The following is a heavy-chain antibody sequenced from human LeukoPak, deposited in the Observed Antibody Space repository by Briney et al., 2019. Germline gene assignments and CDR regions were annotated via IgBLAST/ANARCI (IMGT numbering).Heavy chain of an antibody. CDR2: INHSGST. D-gene: IGHD3-3*01. CDR3: ARVRILRFLEWLTKNYDY. J-gene: IGHJ4*02. Sequence: PSETLSLTCAVYGGSFSGYYWSWIRQPPGKGLEWIGEINHSGSTNYNPSLKSRVTISVDTSKNQFSLKLSSVTAADTAVYYCARVRILRFLEWLTKNYDYRGQGTLVTVSS. V-gene: IGHV4-34*01. CDR1: GGSFSGYY.